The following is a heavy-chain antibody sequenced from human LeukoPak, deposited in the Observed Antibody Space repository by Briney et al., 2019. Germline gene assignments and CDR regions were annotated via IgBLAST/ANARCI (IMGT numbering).Heavy chain of an antibody. Sequence: PGGSLRLSCAASGFTFSSYAMSWVRQAPGKGLEWVSATSGSGGSTYYADSVKGRFTISRDNSKNTLYLQMNSLRAEDTAVYYCAKKKVATRYFDYWGQGTLVTVSS. CDR1: GFTFSSYA. V-gene: IGHV3-23*01. D-gene: IGHD5-12*01. CDR2: TSGSGGST. CDR3: AKKKVATRYFDY. J-gene: IGHJ4*02.